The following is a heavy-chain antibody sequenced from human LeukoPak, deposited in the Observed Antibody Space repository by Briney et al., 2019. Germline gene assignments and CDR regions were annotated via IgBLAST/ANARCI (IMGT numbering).Heavy chain of an antibody. J-gene: IGHJ4*02. CDR3: ARGFKVATIGVFDY. D-gene: IGHD5-12*01. CDR1: GFTFSDYY. CDR2: ISSSGSTI. V-gene: IGHV3-11*04. Sequence: GGSLRLSCAASGFTFSDYYMSWIRQAPGEGLEWVPYISSSGSTIYYADSVKGRFTISRDNAKNSLYLQMNSLRAEDTAVYYCARGFKVATIGVFDYWGQGTLVTVSS.